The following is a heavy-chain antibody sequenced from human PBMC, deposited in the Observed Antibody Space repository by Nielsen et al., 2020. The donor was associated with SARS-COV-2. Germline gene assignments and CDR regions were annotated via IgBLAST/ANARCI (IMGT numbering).Heavy chain of an antibody. V-gene: IGHV1-3*01. CDR3: ARDHHLSSSWLYYYYGMDV. J-gene: IGHJ6*02. Sequence: ASAKVSCKASGYTFTSYAMHWVRQAPGQRLEWMGWINAGNGNTKYSQKFQGRVTITRDTSASTAYMELSSLRSEDTAVYYCARDHHLSSSWLYYYYGMDVWGQGTTVTVSS. CDR1: GYTFTSYA. D-gene: IGHD6-13*01. CDR2: INAGNGNT.